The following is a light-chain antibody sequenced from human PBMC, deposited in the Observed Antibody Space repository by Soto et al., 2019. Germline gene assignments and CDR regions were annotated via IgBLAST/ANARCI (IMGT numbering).Light chain of an antibody. CDR2: TAA. V-gene: IGKV1-39*01. Sequence: IQMTQSPSSLSASVGDRVTITCRASQRITTYLNWYQQKPGKAPKLLISTAATLLGGVPSRFSGSGSGTDFTLPITTLQPEDFATYFCQQSYSTPYTFGQGTKLEIK. CDR3: QQSYSTPYT. CDR1: QRITTY. J-gene: IGKJ2*01.